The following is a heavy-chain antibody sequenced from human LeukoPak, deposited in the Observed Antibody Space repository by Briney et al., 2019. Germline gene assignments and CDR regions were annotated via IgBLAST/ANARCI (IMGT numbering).Heavy chain of an antibody. CDR1: GGSINSHY. J-gene: IGHJ4*02. CDR3: VRRDPGWNYFDY. Sequence: SVTLSLTCAVSGGSINSHYWSWIRQPPGKGLEWIGDIYYTGRNNYNPSLKSRVTISLDTSKNHLSLNLTSVLAADTAIYYCVRRDPGWNYFDYWGQGILVTVSS. D-gene: IGHD6-19*01. CDR2: IYYTGRN. V-gene: IGHV4-59*08.